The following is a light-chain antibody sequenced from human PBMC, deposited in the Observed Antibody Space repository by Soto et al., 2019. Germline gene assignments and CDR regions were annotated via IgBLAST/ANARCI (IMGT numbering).Light chain of an antibody. CDR1: SSNIGNNY. V-gene: IGLV1-51*01. J-gene: IGLJ1*01. CDR2: DND. Sequence: QSVLTQPPSVSAAPGQKVTISCSGSSSNIGNNYVSWYQQVPGTAPKRLIFDNDRRPSGIPDRFSGSKSATSATLGIAGLQTGDEADYYCGTWDSSLRADVCGTGTKVTVL. CDR3: GTWDSSLRADV.